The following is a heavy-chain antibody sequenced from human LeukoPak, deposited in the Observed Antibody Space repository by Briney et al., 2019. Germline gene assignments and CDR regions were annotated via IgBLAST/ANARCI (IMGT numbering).Heavy chain of an antibody. Sequence: ASVKVSCKTSGYSFTSYYIHWVRQAPGQGLEWMGVINPSGGSTSYTQKFQGRVTMTRDTSTSTVYMELSSLTSEDTAVYYCARDLMRYYDSSGYSGIQHWGQGTLVNVSS. CDR3: ARDLMRYYDSSGYSGIQH. CDR1: GYSFTSYY. D-gene: IGHD3-22*01. J-gene: IGHJ1*01. V-gene: IGHV1-46*01. CDR2: INPSGGST.